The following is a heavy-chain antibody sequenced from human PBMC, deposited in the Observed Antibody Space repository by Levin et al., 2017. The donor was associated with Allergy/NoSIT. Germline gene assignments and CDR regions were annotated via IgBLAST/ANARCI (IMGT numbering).Heavy chain of an antibody. V-gene: IGHV3-30-3*01. CDR2: ISYDGSNK. D-gene: IGHD3-10*01. CDR3: GRVGDPDYWGSGRYYRKSGSDYYYYEMDG. CDR1: GFTFSSYA. J-gene: IGHJ6*02. Sequence: LGESLKISCAASGFTFSSYAMHWVRQAPGKGLEWVAVISYDGSNKYYADSVKGRFTISRDNSKNTLYLQMNSLRAEDTAVYYCGRVGDPDYWGSGRYYRKSGSDYYYYEMDGWGQGTTVTVSS.